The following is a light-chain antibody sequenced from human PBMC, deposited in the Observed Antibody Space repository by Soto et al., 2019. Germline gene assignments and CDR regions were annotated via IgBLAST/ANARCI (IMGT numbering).Light chain of an antibody. CDR2: EVS. CDR3: CSYAGSSTFYA. J-gene: IGLJ1*01. Sequence: QSVLTQPASVSGSPGQSITISCTGTSSDVGSYNLVSWYQQHPGKAPKLMIYEVSERPSGVSNRFSGSKSGNTASLTISGLQAEDEADYYCCSYAGSSTFYAFGTGTKVP. V-gene: IGLV2-23*02. CDR1: SSDVGSYNL.